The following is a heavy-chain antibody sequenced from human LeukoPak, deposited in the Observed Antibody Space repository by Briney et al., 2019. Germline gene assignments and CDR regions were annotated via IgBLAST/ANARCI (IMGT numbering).Heavy chain of an antibody. CDR2: ITSGGTI. CDR1: GFTFSSYG. V-gene: IGHV3-48*02. J-gene: IGHJ4*02. D-gene: IGHD2-2*01. CDR3: ARDCSSTSCNEPRY. Sequence: GESLRLSCAASGFTFSSYGMSWVRQAPGKGLEWLSHITSGGTIYYADSVKGRFTISRDKAKNSLYLQMNSLRDEDTAVYYCARDCSSTSCNEPRYWGQGTLVTVSS.